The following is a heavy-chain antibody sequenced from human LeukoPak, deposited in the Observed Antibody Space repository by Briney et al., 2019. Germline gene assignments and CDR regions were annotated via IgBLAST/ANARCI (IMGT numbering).Heavy chain of an antibody. J-gene: IGHJ4*02. Sequence: GGSLRLSCAASGFTFSSYEMNWVRQAPGKGLEWVSYISNSGSSIYYADSVKGRFTISRDNAKKSLYLQMNSLRAEDTAVYYCARAGYYFDYWGQGTLVTVSS. CDR3: ARAGYYFDY. V-gene: IGHV3-48*03. CDR1: GFTFSSYE. CDR2: ISNSGSSI.